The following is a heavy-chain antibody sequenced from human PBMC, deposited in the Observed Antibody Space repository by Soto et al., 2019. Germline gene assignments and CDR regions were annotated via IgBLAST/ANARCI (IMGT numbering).Heavy chain of an antibody. D-gene: IGHD5-12*01. CDR3: ARTLRGCSGYGIIGVDNWFDP. V-gene: IGHV1-46*01. Sequence: ASVQVSCKASGYTFTTYYIHWVRQAPGQGLEWMGLINPSGASTRYAQKFQGRVTMTRDTSTSTVHMELSSLRSEDTAVYYCARTLRGCSGYGIIGVDNWFDPWGQGTLVTVSS. J-gene: IGHJ5*02. CDR2: INPSGAST. CDR1: GYTFTTYY.